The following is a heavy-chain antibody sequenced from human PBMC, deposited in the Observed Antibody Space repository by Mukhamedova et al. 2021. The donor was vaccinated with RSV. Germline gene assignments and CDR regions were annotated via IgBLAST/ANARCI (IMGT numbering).Heavy chain of an antibody. J-gene: IGHJ6*03. V-gene: IGHV3-30-3*01. Sequence: SSYAMHWVRQAPGKGLEWVAVISYDGSNKYYADSVKGQFTISRDNSKNTLYLQMNSLRAEDTAVYYCARERRATDYYYYYMDVWG. CDR3: ARERRATDYYYYYMDV. D-gene: IGHD5-24*01. CDR2: ISYDGSNK. CDR1: SSYA.